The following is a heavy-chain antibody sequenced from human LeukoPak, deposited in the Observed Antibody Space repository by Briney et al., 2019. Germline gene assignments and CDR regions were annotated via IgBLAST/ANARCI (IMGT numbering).Heavy chain of an antibody. Sequence: SVKVSCKPSGGTFYNYTISWVRQAPGQGLEWMGGIIPLFDTVNYAQKFQGGVTITTDESTTTAYMELSSLRYEDTAVYYCARGEYSMVRGAPDWGQGTLVTVSS. CDR1: GGTFYNYT. CDR2: IIPLFDTV. D-gene: IGHD3-10*01. CDR3: ARGEYSMVRGAPD. V-gene: IGHV1-69*05. J-gene: IGHJ4*02.